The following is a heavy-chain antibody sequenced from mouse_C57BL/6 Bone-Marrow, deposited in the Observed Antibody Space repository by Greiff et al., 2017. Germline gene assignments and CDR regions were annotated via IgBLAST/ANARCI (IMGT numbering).Heavy chain of an antibody. J-gene: IGHJ2*01. CDR3: ARLLGQNYFDY. CDR2: IHPNSGST. V-gene: IGHV1-64*01. CDR1: GYTFTSYW. D-gene: IGHD4-1*01. Sequence: QVQLKQPGAELVKPGASVKLSCKASGYTFTSYWMHWVKQRPGQGLEWIGMIHPNSGSTNYNEKFKSKATLTVDKSSSTAYMQHSRLSHEDSAVYYCARLLGQNYFDYSGASTTLSLSP.